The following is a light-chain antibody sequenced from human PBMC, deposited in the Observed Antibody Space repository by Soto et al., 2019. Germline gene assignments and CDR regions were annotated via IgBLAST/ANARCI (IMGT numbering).Light chain of an antibody. CDR2: GNS. CDR1: RSNIGAGYD. Sequence: QSVLTQPPSVSGAPGQRVTISCTGSRSNIGAGYDVHWYQQLPGTAPKLLIYGNSNRPSELPHRFSGSKSGTSASLAITGIQSEDQADYYCQSYDSSLSAVVFGGGTKLTVL. CDR3: QSYDSSLSAVV. J-gene: IGLJ2*01. V-gene: IGLV1-40*01.